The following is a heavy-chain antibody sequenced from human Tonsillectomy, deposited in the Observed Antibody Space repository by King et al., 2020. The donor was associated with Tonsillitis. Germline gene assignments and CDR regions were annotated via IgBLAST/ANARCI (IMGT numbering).Heavy chain of an antibody. J-gene: IGHJ6*03. CDR1: GYSFSTYW. V-gene: IGHV5-51*01. Sequence: VQLVESGAEVKKPGESLKISCKGSGYSFSTYWIGWVRQMPGKGLEWMGIIYPGDSDTRYSPSFQGQVTISADKSISTAYLQWSSLKASDTAIYYCASPVRGSSSGMDVWGKGTTVTVSS. CDR3: ASPVRGSSSGMDV. D-gene: IGHD3-10*01. CDR2: IYPGDSDT.